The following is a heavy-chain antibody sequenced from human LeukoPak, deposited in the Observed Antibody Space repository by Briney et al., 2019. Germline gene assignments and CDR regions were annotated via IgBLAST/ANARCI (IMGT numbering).Heavy chain of an antibody. V-gene: IGHV4-38-2*01. CDR1: GYSISSGYY. J-gene: IGHJ4*02. Sequence: SETLSLTCAVSGYSISSGYYWGWIRQPPAKGLEWIGSIHHSGNTYYNPSLKSRVTISLDTSKNQFSLKLSSVTAADAAVYYCARLPYCSSSCYPPYYFDYWGQGTLVTVSS. CDR2: IHHSGNT. CDR3: ARLPYCSSSCYPPYYFDY. D-gene: IGHD2-2*01.